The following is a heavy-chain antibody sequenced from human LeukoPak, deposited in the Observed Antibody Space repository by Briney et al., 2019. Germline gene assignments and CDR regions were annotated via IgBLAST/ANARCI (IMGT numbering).Heavy chain of an antibody. J-gene: IGHJ4*02. CDR2: ISGSGGST. CDR3: AKVLSEASGYDRLVFDY. Sequence: GGSLRLSCAASGFTFSSYAMSWVCQAPGKGLEWVSAISGSGGSTYYADSVKGRFTISRDNSKNTLYLQMNSLRAEDTAVYYCAKVLSEASGYDRLVFDYWGQGTLVTVSS. V-gene: IGHV3-23*01. D-gene: IGHD5-12*01. CDR1: GFTFSSYA.